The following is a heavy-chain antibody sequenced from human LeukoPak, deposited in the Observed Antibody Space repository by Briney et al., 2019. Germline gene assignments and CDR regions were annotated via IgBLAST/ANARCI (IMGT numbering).Heavy chain of an antibody. V-gene: IGHV3-23*01. CDR1: GFTFSTYA. Sequence: GGQLRFSCAASGFTFSTYAMSWVRQAAGNGLEWVSTISAGGATIYHADSVKGRVTVSRDNSKNTLYLQINSLRAEDTAVYYCAKDSGGTYFYYYYYMDVWGKGTTVTV. CDR3: AKDSGGTYFYYYYYMDV. CDR2: ISAGGATI. J-gene: IGHJ6*03. D-gene: IGHD1-26*01.